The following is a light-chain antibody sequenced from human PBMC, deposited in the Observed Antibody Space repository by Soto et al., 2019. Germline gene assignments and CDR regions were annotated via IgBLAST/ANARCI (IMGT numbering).Light chain of an antibody. CDR1: HKITAYS. CDR2: EAS. Sequence: THSPDTLSLSPGERATLSCRASHKITAYSLAWYQQKPGKAPKLLIYEASSLDSGVPSRFGGSGSGTDFTLTISSLQPDDFATYYCQQYNTYSWTFGQGTQVDIK. CDR3: QQYNTYSWT. V-gene: IGKV1-5*03. J-gene: IGKJ1*01.